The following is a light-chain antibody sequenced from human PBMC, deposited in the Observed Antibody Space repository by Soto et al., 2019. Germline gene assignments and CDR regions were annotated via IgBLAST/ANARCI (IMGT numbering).Light chain of an antibody. CDR2: AAS. V-gene: IGKV1-39*01. CDR1: QTIISP. Sequence: DIRLTQSPSYLSASVGDSVTITCRASQTIISPLNWYQQKQGKAPKLLIYAASILNSGVPSRFSGSACGPDSAPTISRLQPDHFATYSCQQGNSTWTFGEGTKVEIK. CDR3: QQGNSTWT. J-gene: IGKJ1*01.